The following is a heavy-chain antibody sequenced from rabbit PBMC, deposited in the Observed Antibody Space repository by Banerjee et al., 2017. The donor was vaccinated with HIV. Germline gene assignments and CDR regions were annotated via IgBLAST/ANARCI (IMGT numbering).Heavy chain of an antibody. CDR1: GFDFSSYG. J-gene: IGHJ4*01. CDR2: ITYGGSA. CDR3: ARAPYAIYGGYGYAPYYFNL. Sequence: QEQLVESGGGLVQPGGSLKLSCKASGFDFSSYGVSWVRQAPGKGLEWIGYITYGGSALYASWAKGRFTISKTSSTTVTLQMTSLTAADTATYFCARAPYAIYGGYGYAPYYFNLWGQGTLVTVS. D-gene: IGHD6-1*01. V-gene: IGHV1S39*01.